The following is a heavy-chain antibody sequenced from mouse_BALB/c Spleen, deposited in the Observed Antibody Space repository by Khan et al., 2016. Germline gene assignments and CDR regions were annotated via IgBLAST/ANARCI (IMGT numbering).Heavy chain of an antibody. CDR2: ISGGGSYT. D-gene: IGHD2-4*01. CDR1: GFTFSSYG. CDR3: ARHVGDYDGYVDV. J-gene: IGHJ1*01. V-gene: IGHV5-9-2*01. Sequence: EVELVESGGGLVKPGGSLKLSCAASGFTFSSYGMSWVRQTPEKRLEWVATISGGGSYTYYPDSVKGRFTISRDNAKNNLYLQMSSLRSEDTAVYYCARHVGDYDGYVDVWGAGTTVTVSS.